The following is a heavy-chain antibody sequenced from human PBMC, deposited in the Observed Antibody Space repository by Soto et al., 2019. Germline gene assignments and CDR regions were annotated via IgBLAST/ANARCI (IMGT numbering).Heavy chain of an antibody. Sequence: GESLKIACQCSGYTFSNFWIGWVRQLPGKGLEWMGIIYPGDHETRYSPSFHGKVTISADKSINTAYLQWNSLEASDTAFYFCARSPRSSPYFDYWGQGALVTVSS. CDR1: GYTFSNFW. J-gene: IGHJ4*02. V-gene: IGHV5-51*01. CDR2: IYPGDHET. D-gene: IGHD6-13*01. CDR3: ARSPRSSPYFDY.